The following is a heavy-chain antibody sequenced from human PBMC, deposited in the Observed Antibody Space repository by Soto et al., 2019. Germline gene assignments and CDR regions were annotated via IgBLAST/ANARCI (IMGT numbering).Heavy chain of an antibody. J-gene: IGHJ4*02. CDR3: APRRVPQWERIKLKGDY. V-gene: IGHV3-30-3*01. CDR1: GFTFSTNA. D-gene: IGHD1-26*01. CDR2: ISYDGNNK. Sequence: QVQLVESGGGVVQPGRSLRLSCAASGFTFSTNAMHWVRQAPGKGLEWVAVISYDGNNKYYADSVKGRFTISRDNSKDTLYLQRNSGGAGDKAGYCCAPRRVPQWERIKLKGDYWCQGTLVTVSS.